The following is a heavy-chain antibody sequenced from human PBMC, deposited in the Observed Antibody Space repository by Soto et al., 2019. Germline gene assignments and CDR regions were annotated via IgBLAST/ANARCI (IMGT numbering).Heavy chain of an antibody. Sequence: PGGSLRLSCAASGFTFTNAWMTWVRQAPGKGLEWVGRIKSKTDGGTTDYAAPVKDRFIISRDDSRNTLYLQVNSLKTEDTAVYYCATGRYFDWSPRLDYWGQGTPVTVSS. CDR3: ATGRYFDWSPRLDY. CDR1: GFTFTNAW. J-gene: IGHJ4*02. V-gene: IGHV3-15*01. D-gene: IGHD3-9*01. CDR2: IKSKTDGGTT.